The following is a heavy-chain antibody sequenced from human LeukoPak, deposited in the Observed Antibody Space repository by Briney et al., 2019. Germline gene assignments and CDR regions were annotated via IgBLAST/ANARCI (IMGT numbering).Heavy chain of an antibody. D-gene: IGHD3-10*01. Sequence: GGSLRLSCAASGFTFSSYSMNWVRQAPGKGLEWVSSISSSSSYIYYADSVKGRFTISRDNAKNSLYLQMNSLRAEDTAVYYCARSPYYYGSGSYYYFDYWGQGTLVTVSS. V-gene: IGHV3-21*01. CDR3: ARSPYYYGSGSYYYFDY. J-gene: IGHJ4*02. CDR2: ISSSSSYI. CDR1: GFTFSSYS.